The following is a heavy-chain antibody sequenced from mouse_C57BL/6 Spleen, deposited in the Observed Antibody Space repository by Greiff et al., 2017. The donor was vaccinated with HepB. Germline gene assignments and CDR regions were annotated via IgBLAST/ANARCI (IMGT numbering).Heavy chain of an antibody. CDR3: ARSRGYYKDFDY. J-gene: IGHJ2*01. CDR1: GYTFTDYY. Sequence: VQLQQSGAELVRPGASVKLSCKASGYTFTDYYINWVKQRPGQGLEWIARIYPGSGNTYYNEKFKGKATLTAEKSSSTAYMQLSSLTSEDSAVYFCARSRGYYKDFDYWGQGTTLTVSS. CDR2: IYPGSGNT. V-gene: IGHV1-76*01. D-gene: IGHD2-3*01.